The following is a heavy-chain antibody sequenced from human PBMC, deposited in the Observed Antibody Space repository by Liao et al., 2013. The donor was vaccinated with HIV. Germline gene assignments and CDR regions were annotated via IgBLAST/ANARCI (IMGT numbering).Heavy chain of an antibody. Sequence: QVQLQESGPGLVKPSETLSLTCTVSGGSISSYYWSWIRQPPGKGLEWIGYIYYSGRTNYNPSLESRVTISVDTSKNQFSLKLSSVTAADTAVYYCAGFDYSNYKFDYWGQGTLVTVSS. CDR2: IYYSGRT. CDR1: GGSISSYY. J-gene: IGHJ4*02. V-gene: IGHV4-59*01. CDR3: AGFDYSNYKFDY. D-gene: IGHD4-11*01.